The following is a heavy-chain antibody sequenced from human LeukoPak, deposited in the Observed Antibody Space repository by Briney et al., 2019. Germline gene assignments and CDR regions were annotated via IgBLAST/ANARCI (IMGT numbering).Heavy chain of an antibody. CDR3: ARGPRGYSYGFRGNWFDP. D-gene: IGHD5-18*01. CDR2: INHSGST. CDR1: GGSFSGYY. J-gene: IGHJ5*02. V-gene: IGHV4-34*01. Sequence: SETLSLTCAVYGGSFSGYYWSWIRQPPGKGLEWIGEINHSGSTNYNPSLKSRVTISVDTSKNQFSLKLSSVTAADTAVYYCARGPRGYSYGFRGNWFDPWGQGTLVTVYS.